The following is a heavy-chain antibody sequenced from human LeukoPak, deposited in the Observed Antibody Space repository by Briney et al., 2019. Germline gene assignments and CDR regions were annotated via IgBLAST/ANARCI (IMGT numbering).Heavy chain of an antibody. CDR2: ISAYNGNT. CDR3: ARALVDGYKELGY. V-gene: IGHV1-18*01. CDR1: GYTFTTYG. Sequence: ASVKVSCKASGYTFTTYGITGVRQAPGQELEGMGWISAYNGNTNYAQKLQGRVTMTTDTSTSTAYMELRSLRSDDTAVYYCARALVDGYKELGYWGQGTLVTVSS. J-gene: IGHJ4*02. D-gene: IGHD5-24*01.